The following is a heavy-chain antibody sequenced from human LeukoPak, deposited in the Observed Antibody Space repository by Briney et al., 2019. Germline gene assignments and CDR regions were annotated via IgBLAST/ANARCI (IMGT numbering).Heavy chain of an antibody. D-gene: IGHD2-8*01. CDR3: ARDRRDIVLMPFDY. V-gene: IGHV3-7*03. Sequence: GGSLRLSCAASGFTFSSYWMSWVRQAPGKGLEWVANIKQDGSEKYYVDSVKGRFTISRDNAKNSLYLQMNSRGAEDTAVYYCARDRRDIVLMPFDYWGQGTLVTVSS. CDR2: IKQDGSEK. CDR1: GFTFSSYW. J-gene: IGHJ4*02.